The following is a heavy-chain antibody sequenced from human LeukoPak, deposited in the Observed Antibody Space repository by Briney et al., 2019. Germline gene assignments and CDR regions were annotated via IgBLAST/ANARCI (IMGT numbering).Heavy chain of an antibody. CDR3: AAGLILLMSY. CDR2: FDPEDGET. J-gene: IGHJ4*02. Sequence: ASVKVSCKVSGYTLTELSMHWVRQAPGKGLEWMGGFDPEDGETIYAQTFQGRVTMTEDTSTDTAYMELSSLRSENTAVYYCAAGLILLMSYWGQGTLVTVSS. V-gene: IGHV1-24*01. CDR1: GYTLTELS. D-gene: IGHD2/OR15-2a*01.